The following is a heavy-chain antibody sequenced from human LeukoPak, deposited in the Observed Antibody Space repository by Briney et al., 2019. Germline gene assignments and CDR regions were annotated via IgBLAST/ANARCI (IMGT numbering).Heavy chain of an antibody. D-gene: IGHD3-10*02. CDR1: GGSLSSYY. CDR2: IYTSGST. J-gene: IGHJ6*03. Sequence: SETLSLTCTVSGGSLSSYYWSWIRQPPGKGLEWIGYIYTSGSTNYNPSLKSRVTISVDTSKNQFSLKLSSVTAADTAVYYCARHARGGAAYYYYYMDVWGKGTTVTVSS. V-gene: IGHV4-4*09. CDR3: ARHARGGAAYYYYYMDV.